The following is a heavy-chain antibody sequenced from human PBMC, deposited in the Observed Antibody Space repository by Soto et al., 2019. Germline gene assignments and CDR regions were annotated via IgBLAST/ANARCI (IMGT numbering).Heavy chain of an antibody. J-gene: IGHJ6*02. D-gene: IGHD2-2*01. Sequence: GASVKVSCKASGYTFTSYYMHWVRQAPGQGLEWMGIINPSGGSTSYAQKFQGRVTMTRDTSTSTVYMELSSLRSEDTAVYYCAKCTSCYCGDYGIDVWGQGTTVTVS. CDR3: AKCTSCYCGDYGIDV. CDR2: INPSGGST. V-gene: IGHV1-46*01. CDR1: GYTFTSYY.